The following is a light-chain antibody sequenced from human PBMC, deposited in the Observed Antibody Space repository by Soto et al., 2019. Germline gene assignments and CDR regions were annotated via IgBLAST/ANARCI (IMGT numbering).Light chain of an antibody. J-gene: IGKJ5*01. CDR3: QQYNNWPPST. V-gene: IGKV3-15*01. Sequence: EIVLTQSPGILSLSPGERASLSCGASQSISSSFLAWYQQKPGQAPRLLVYDKSSRAPGVPARFSGSGTGTDFTLTINSLQSEDFGVYYCQQYNNWPPSTFGQGTRLEIK. CDR2: DKS. CDR1: QSISSS.